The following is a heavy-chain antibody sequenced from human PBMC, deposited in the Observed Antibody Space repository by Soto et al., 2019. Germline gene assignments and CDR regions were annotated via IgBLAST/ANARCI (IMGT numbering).Heavy chain of an antibody. CDR3: ARVYSSSSGAYYYYGMDV. CDR2: IDPSDSYT. CDR1: GYSFTIYW. Sequence: GESLKISCKGSGYSFTIYWISWVRQMPGKGLEWMGRIDPSDSYTNYSPSFQGHVTISADKSISTAYLQWSSLKASDTAMYYCARVYSSSSGAYYYYGMDVWGQGTTVTVSS. V-gene: IGHV5-10-1*01. J-gene: IGHJ6*02. D-gene: IGHD6-6*01.